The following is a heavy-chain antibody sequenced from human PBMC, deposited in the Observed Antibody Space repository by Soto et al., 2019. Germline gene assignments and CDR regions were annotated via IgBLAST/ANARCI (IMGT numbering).Heavy chain of an antibody. J-gene: IGHJ5*02. CDR2: IFPSDSDT. CDR1: GYRFTSYW. CDR3: ARKDKSGYFNWFDP. D-gene: IGHD3-22*01. Sequence: PGESLKISCRTSGYRFTSYWIAWVRQMPGKGLEWMGIIFPSDSDTRYSPSFQGQVTISADRSTSTVLLQWASLKASDTAVYFCARKDKSGYFNWFDPWGQGTLVTVS. V-gene: IGHV5-51*01.